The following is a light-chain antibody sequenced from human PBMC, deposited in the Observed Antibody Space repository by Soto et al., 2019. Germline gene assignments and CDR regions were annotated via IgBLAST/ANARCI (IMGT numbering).Light chain of an antibody. V-gene: IGKV3-20*01. Sequence: EILMTQSPATLSVSPGDRATLSCRTSQSISNNLAWYQQRPGQAPRLLIYGASSRATGIPDRFSGSGSGTDFTLTISRLEPEDFAVYYCQQYGSSSWTFGQGTKVDI. J-gene: IGKJ1*01. CDR1: QSISNN. CDR3: QQYGSSSWT. CDR2: GAS.